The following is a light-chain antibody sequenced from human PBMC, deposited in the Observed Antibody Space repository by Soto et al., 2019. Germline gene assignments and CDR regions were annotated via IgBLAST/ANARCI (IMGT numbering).Light chain of an antibody. CDR2: KAS. J-gene: IGKJ1*01. CDR3: QQYNSYRA. CDR1: QSISSW. Sequence: DIQMTQSPSTLSASVGDRVTITCRASQSISSWVAWYQQKPGKGPKLLIYKASHLESGVPSRFSGSGSGTEFTLTISSLQPDDSATYYCQQYNSYRAFGQGTKVDIK. V-gene: IGKV1-5*03.